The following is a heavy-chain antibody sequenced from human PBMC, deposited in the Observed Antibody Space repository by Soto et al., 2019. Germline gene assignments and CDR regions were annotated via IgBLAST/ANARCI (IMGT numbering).Heavy chain of an antibody. CDR3: TRRLRFLETVDY. D-gene: IGHD3-3*01. CDR1: GGSISSGSYY. CDR2: VYYTGST. V-gene: IGHV4-39*01. Sequence: QLQLQESGPGLVKPSETLSLTCTVSGGSISSGSYYWGWIRQPPGKGLEWIGTVYYTGSTYYNPSLKSRVTISVDTSKNQFSLKLSSVTAADTAVYFCTRRLRFLETVDYWGQGTLLTVSS. J-gene: IGHJ4*02.